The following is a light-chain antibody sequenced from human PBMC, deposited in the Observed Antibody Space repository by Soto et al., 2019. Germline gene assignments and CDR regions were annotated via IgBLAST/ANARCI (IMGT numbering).Light chain of an antibody. CDR2: GAS. CDR3: QHYNNWIAS. J-gene: IGKJ4*01. V-gene: IGKV3-15*01. Sequence: EIVLTQSPGTLSLSPGERATLSCRASQSVSSIYLGWYQKKPGQAPRLLIYGASTRATGIPVRFSGSGSGTEFTLTISSLQSEDFAVYYCQHYNNWIASFGGGTKVDI. CDR1: QSVSSIY.